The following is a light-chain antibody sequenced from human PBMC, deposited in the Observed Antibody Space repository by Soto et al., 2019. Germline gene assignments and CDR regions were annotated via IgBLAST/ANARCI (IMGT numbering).Light chain of an antibody. CDR1: QSISSW. V-gene: IGKV1-5*01. J-gene: IGKJ1*01. CDR2: DAS. Sequence: IQMTQSPSTLSASVGDRVTITCRASQSISSWLAWYQQKPGKAPKLLIYDASSLESGVPSRFSGSGFGTEFTLTISSLQPDDFATYYCQQYNTYSGTFGQGTKVEIK. CDR3: QQYNTYSGT.